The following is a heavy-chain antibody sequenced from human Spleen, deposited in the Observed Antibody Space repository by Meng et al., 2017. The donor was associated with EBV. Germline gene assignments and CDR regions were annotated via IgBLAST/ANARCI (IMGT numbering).Heavy chain of an antibody. CDR2: INHSGST. D-gene: IGHD2-2*01. V-gene: IGHV4-34*01. Sequence: QVQLQQWGAGLLKPSEXLSPTCAVYGGSFSGYYWSWIRQPPGKGLEWIGEINHSGSTNYNPSLKSRVTISVDTSKNQFSLKLSSVTAADTAVYYCARVGEDIVVVPAAHTQYYFDYWGQGTLVTVSS. CDR3: ARVGEDIVVVPAAHTQYYFDY. J-gene: IGHJ4*02. CDR1: GGSFSGYY.